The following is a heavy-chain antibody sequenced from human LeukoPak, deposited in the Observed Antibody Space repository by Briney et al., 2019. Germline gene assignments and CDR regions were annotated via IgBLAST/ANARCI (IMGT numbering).Heavy chain of an antibody. CDR2: FDPEDGET. CDR3: ATDPGIAAASDY. CDR1: GYTLTELS. D-gene: IGHD6-13*01. Sequence: ASVKVSCKVSGYTLTELSMHWVRQAPGKGLEWMGGFDPEDGETIYAQKFQGRVTMTEDTSTDTAYMELSSLRSEDTAVYYCATDPGIAAASDYWGQGTLVTVSS. J-gene: IGHJ4*02. V-gene: IGHV1-24*01.